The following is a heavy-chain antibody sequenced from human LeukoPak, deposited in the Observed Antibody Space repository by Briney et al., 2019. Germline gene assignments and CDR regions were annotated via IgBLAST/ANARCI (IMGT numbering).Heavy chain of an antibody. Sequence: ASVKVSCKATGYTFTSYYMRWVRQAPGQGLEWMGIINPSGGSTSYAQKFQGRVTMTRDMSTSTVYMELSSLRSEDTAVYYCARDLGAGVLYPDYWGQGTLVTVSS. CDR3: ARDLGAGVLYPDY. CDR2: INPSGGST. V-gene: IGHV1-46*01. CDR1: GYTFTSYY. J-gene: IGHJ4*02. D-gene: IGHD3-10*01.